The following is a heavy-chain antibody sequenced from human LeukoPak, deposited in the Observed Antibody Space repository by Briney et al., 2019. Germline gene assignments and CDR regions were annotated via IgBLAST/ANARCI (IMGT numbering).Heavy chain of an antibody. Sequence: GSLRLSCAASGFTFSSYAMSWVRQAPGKGLEWVPAISGSGGSTYYADSVKGRFTISRDNSKNTLYLQMNSLRAEDTAVYYCAKSPYSSGWQWGDYWGQGTLVTVSS. CDR2: ISGSGGST. J-gene: IGHJ4*02. CDR3: AKSPYSSGWQWGDY. D-gene: IGHD6-19*01. CDR1: GFTFSSYA. V-gene: IGHV3-23*01.